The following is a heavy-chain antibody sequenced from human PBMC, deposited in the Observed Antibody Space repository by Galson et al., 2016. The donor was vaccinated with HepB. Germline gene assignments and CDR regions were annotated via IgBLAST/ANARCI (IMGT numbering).Heavy chain of an antibody. Sequence: SETLSLTCGVSGASITSGHWWSCVRQPPGKGLEWIGEMSHTGGTNYNPSLKSRVTISLDRSNNQFSVKITSVTAADTAVYYCAASSGGLRLDSWGQGILVTCSS. CDR1: GASITSGHW. CDR2: MSHTGGT. D-gene: IGHD3-22*01. V-gene: IGHV4-4*02. J-gene: IGHJ4*02. CDR3: AASSGGLRLDS.